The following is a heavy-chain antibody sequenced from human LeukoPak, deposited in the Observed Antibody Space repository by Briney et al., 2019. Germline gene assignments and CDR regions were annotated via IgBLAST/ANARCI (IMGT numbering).Heavy chain of an antibody. CDR1: GFTFSSYS. V-gene: IGHV3-7*01. CDR3: ARVGKNGWDFDH. Sequence: GGSLRLSCAASGFTFSSYSMNWVRQAPGKGLEWVAIINEDGRLKKYVDSVKDRFFISRDNTKSSLHLQLTSLRADDTAVYYCARVGKNGWDFDHWGQGTLVTVSS. CDR2: INEDGRLK. D-gene: IGHD6-19*01. J-gene: IGHJ4*02.